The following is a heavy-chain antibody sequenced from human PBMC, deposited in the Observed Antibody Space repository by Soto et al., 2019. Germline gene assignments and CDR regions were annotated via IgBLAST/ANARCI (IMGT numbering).Heavy chain of an antibody. V-gene: IGHV3-23*01. CDR3: ANQRDLYYGSGSYRDYFDY. CDR1: GFTFSSYA. Sequence: GGSLRLSCAASGFTFSSYAMSWVRQAPGKGLEWVSAISGSGGSTYYADSVKGRFTISRDNSKNTLYLQMNSLRAEDTAVYYCANQRDLYYGSGSYRDYFDYWGQGTLVTVSS. J-gene: IGHJ4*02. CDR2: ISGSGGST. D-gene: IGHD3-10*01.